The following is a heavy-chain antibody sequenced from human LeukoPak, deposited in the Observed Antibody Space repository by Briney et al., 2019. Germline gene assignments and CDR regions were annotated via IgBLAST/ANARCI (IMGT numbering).Heavy chain of an antibody. V-gene: IGHV3-30-3*01. Sequence: PGSSLRLSCAVSGFTFSSYGMHWVPQAPGKGLEWVAVISYDGSNKYYADSVKGRFTISRDNSKNTLYLQMNSLRAEDTAVYYCAREEWFGDYRRYYFDYWGQGTLVTVSS. CDR2: ISYDGSNK. D-gene: IGHD3-10*01. CDR1: GFTFSSYG. CDR3: AREEWFGDYRRYYFDY. J-gene: IGHJ4*02.